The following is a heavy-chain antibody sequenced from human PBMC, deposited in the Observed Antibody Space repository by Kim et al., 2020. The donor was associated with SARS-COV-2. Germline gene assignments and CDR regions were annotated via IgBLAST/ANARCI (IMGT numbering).Heavy chain of an antibody. CDR1: GGTFSSYA. Sequence: SVKVSCKASGGTFSSYAISWVRQAPGQGLEWMGGIIPIFGTANYAQKFQGRVTITADESMSTAYMELSSLRSEDTAVYYCASGPSFHHIIAVAGNFDYWGQGTLVTVSS. CDR2: IIPIFGTA. J-gene: IGHJ4*02. D-gene: IGHD6-19*01. CDR3: ASGPSFHHIIAVAGNFDY. V-gene: IGHV1-69*13.